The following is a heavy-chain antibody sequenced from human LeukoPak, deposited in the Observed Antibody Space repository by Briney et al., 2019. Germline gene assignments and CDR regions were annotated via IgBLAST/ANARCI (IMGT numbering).Heavy chain of an antibody. CDR1: GFTFIDYD. J-gene: IGHJ4*02. Sequence: GRSLRLSCAASGFTFIDYDMHWVRQVIGKGLERVSAIGIRGDTHYSGSVKGRFTISRENAESSLYLQMNSLRAEDTAVYYCARGGIQVSGIDEFDYWGQGTLVTVSS. D-gene: IGHD6-19*01. CDR3: ARGGIQVSGIDEFDY. CDR2: IGIRGDT. V-gene: IGHV3-13*01.